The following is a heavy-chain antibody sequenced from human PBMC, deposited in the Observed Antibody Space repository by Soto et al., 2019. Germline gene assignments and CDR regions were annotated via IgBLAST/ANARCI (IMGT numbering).Heavy chain of an antibody. CDR1: GLAFDDSG. Sequence: GGSLRLSCTASGLAFDDSGMSWVRQVPGKGLEWVSGINWSGTGIGYADSVKGPFPISRDNAKNSLYLQMNSLRVEDTAFYYCARRPSRYCSSTSCYMPFDYWGQGTLVTVSS. CDR2: INWSGTGI. D-gene: IGHD2-2*01. CDR3: ARRPSRYCSSTSCYMPFDY. J-gene: IGHJ4*02. V-gene: IGHV3-20*04.